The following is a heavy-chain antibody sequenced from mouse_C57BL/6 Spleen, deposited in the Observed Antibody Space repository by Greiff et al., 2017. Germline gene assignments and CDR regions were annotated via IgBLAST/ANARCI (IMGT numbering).Heavy chain of an antibody. CDR1: GFSLTSYG. V-gene: IGHV2-5*01. D-gene: IGHD1-1*01. Sequence: VQLQESGPGLVQPSQSLSITCTVSGFSLTSYGVHWVRQSPGQGLEWLGVIWRGGSTDYNAAFMSRLSITKDNSKSQVFFKMNSLQADDNAIYXCAKGVYYGSSSYAMDYWGQGTSVTVSS. CDR2: IWRGGST. J-gene: IGHJ4*01. CDR3: AKGVYYGSSSYAMDY.